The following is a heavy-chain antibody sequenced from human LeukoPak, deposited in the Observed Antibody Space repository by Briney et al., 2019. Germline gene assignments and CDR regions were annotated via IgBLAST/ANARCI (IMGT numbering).Heavy chain of an antibody. J-gene: IGHJ4*02. CDR2: ISGSGGST. CDR3: AKDLEPSGFGDSPDY. V-gene: IGHV3-23*01. D-gene: IGHD4-17*01. Sequence: GGSLRLSCAASGLTFSSYAMSWVRQAPGKGLEWDSAISGSGGSTYYADSVKGRFTISRDNSKNTLYLQMNSLRAEDTAVYYCAKDLEPSGFGDSPDYWGQGTLVTVSS. CDR1: GLTFSSYA.